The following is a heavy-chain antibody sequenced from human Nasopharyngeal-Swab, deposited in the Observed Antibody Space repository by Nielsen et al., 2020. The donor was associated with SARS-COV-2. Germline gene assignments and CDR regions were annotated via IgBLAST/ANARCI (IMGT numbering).Heavy chain of an antibody. D-gene: IGHD1-1*01. CDR1: GGSISSYY. V-gene: IGHV4-4*07. CDR3: ARDSPWFGTADQNAFDI. J-gene: IGHJ3*02. CDR2: IYTSGST. Sequence: SETLSLTCTVSGGSISSYYWSWIRQPAGKGLEWIGRIYTSGSTNYNPSLKSRVTISVDTSKNQFSLKLSSVTAADTAVYYCARDSPWFGTADQNAFDIWGQGTMVTVSS.